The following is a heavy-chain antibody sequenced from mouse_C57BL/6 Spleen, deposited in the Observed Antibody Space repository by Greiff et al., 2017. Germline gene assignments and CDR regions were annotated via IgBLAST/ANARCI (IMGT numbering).Heavy chain of an antibody. Sequence: EVQLQESGAELVRPGASVKLSCTASGFNIKDDYMHWVKQRPEQGLEWIGWIDPENGDTEYASKFQGKATITADTSSNTAYLQLSSLTSEDTAVYYCTTSGPDNYGSREKNYWGQGTTLTVSS. CDR1: GFNIKDDY. V-gene: IGHV14-4*01. CDR3: TTSGPDNYGSREKNY. J-gene: IGHJ2*01. D-gene: IGHD1-1*01. CDR2: IDPENGDT.